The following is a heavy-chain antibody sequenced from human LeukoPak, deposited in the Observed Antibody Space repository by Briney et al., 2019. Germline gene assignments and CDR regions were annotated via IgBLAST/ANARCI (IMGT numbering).Heavy chain of an antibody. CDR2: ISSSGSTI. Sequence: PGGSLRLSCAASGFTFSDYYMSWIRQAPGKGLEWVSYISSSGSTIYYADSVKGRFTISRDNAKNSLYLQMNSLRAEDTAVYYCARFSRITMIVVALPMDVWGKGTTVTVSS. CDR1: GFTFSDYY. D-gene: IGHD3-22*01. V-gene: IGHV3-11*04. CDR3: ARFSRITMIVVALPMDV. J-gene: IGHJ6*03.